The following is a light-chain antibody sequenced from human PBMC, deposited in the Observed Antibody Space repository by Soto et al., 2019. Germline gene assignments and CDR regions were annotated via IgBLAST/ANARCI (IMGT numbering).Light chain of an antibody. CDR1: QSVSSSY. CDR3: QQYGSSPLT. J-gene: IGKJ4*01. CDR2: GAS. V-gene: IGKV3-20*01. Sequence: EVVLTQSPGTLSLSPGEGATLSCRASQSVSSSYLAWYQQKAGQAPRLLIFGASSRDSGIPDRFSGSGSGTDFTLTISRLEPEDFAMYYCQQYGSSPLTFGGGTKVEIK.